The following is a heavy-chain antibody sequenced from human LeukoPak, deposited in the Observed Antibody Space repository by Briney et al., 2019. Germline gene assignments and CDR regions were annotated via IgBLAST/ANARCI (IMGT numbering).Heavy chain of an antibody. CDR3: ARGLLERHDAFDI. D-gene: IGHD3-3*01. V-gene: IGHV3-7*01. CDR2: IKQDGSEK. J-gene: IGHJ3*02. CDR1: GFTFSSYW. Sequence: GGSLRLSCAASGFTFSSYWMSWVRQAPGEGLEWVANIKQDGSEKYYVDSVKGRFTISRDNAKNSLYLQMNSLRAEDTAVYYCARGLLERHDAFDIWGQGTMVTVSS.